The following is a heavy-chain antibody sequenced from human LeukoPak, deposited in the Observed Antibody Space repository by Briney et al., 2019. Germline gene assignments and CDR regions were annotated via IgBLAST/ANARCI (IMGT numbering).Heavy chain of an antibody. CDR1: DDSFSSHY. Sequence: SETLSFTCAVSDDSFSSHYWTWIRQPPGKGLEWIGYISYIGSTNYNPSLKSRVTISIDTSKNQFSLKLSSVTAADTAVYYCARDLVTVTKGFDIWGQGTMVSVSS. D-gene: IGHD4-17*01. J-gene: IGHJ3*02. V-gene: IGHV4-59*11. CDR2: ISYIGST. CDR3: ARDLVTVTKGFDI.